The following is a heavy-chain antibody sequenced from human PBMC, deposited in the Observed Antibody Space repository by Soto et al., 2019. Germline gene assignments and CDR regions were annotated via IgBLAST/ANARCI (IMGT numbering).Heavy chain of an antibody. D-gene: IGHD2-21*02. V-gene: IGHV4-34*01. CDR1: GGSFSGYY. J-gene: IGHJ3*02. Sequence: SETLSLTCAVYGGSFSGYYWSWIRQPPGKGLEWIGEIKHSGSTNYNPSLKSRVTISVDTSKNQFSMKLSSVTAADTAVYYCARVSYCGGDCYSDAFDIWGQGTMVTVSS. CDR2: IKHSGST. CDR3: ARVSYCGGDCYSDAFDI.